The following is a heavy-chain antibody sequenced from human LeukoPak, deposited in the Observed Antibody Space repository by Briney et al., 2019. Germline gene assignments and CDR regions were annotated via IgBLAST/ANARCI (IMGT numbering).Heavy chain of an antibody. Sequence: GGSLRLSCAASGFTFSTYWMHWVRQVPGKGLVWVSRISSDGANANYADSVKGRFTISRDNSKNTLYLQMNSLRAEDTAVYYCAKARIGKVGALPRDAFDIWGQGTMVTVSS. D-gene: IGHD1-26*01. CDR2: ISSDGANA. V-gene: IGHV3-74*01. J-gene: IGHJ3*02. CDR3: AKARIGKVGALPRDAFDI. CDR1: GFTFSTYW.